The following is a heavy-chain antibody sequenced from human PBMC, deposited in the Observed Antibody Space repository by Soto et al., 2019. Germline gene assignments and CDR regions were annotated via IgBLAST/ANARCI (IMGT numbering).Heavy chain of an antibody. Sequence: QVQLVQSGAEVRKPGSSVKVSCKASGGIFNKYAISWVRQAPGQGPEWMGGILPIYSTRNYANYAHKFQGRVTITVDTSTSTVYMELSGLKSDDTAIYYCARGVVVVTNYYFDQWGQGTLVTVSS. V-gene: IGHV1-69*06. CDR2: ILPIYSTRNYA. D-gene: IGHD2-2*01. CDR3: ARGVVVVTNYYFDQ. CDR1: GGIFNKYA. J-gene: IGHJ4*02.